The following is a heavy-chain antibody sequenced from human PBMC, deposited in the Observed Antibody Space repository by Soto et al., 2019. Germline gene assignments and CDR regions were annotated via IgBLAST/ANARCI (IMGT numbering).Heavy chain of an antibody. CDR3: ARDFPSEYYDILTGKFGGTEY. V-gene: IGHV1-3*01. J-gene: IGHJ4*02. D-gene: IGHD3-9*01. CDR2: INAGNGNT. CDR1: GYTFTSYA. Sequence: GASVKVSCKASGYTFTSYAMHWVRQAPGQRLEWMGWINAGNGNTKYSQKFQGRVTITRDTSASTAYMELSSLRSEDTAVYYCARDFPSEYYDILTGKFGGTEYWGQGTLVTVSS.